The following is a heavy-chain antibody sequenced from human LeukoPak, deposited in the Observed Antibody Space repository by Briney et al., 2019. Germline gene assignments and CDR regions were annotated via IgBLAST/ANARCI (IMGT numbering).Heavy chain of an antibody. CDR3: AKTTVGLTFFDYFHY. CDR1: GGSISSYY. CDR2: MSYSGTT. D-gene: IGHD3-3*01. J-gene: IGHJ4*01. Sequence: SETLSLTCTVSGGSISSYYWGWLRQPPGKGLEWIGSMSYSGTTYYNPSLKGRVTMTVDTSKNHFSLKLNSVSAADTAVYYCAKTTVGLTFFDYFHYWGHGTLVTVSS. V-gene: IGHV4-59*04.